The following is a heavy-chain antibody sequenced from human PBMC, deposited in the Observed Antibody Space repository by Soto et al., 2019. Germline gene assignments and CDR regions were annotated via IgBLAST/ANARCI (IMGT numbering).Heavy chain of an antibody. D-gene: IGHD3-3*01. CDR1: GYSFTSYW. J-gene: IGHJ4*02. V-gene: IGHV5-51*01. Sequence: PGESLKISCQGCGYSFTSYWIGWVRQIPGKGLEWMGIIYPGDSDTRYSPSFQGQVTISADKSISNAYLQWSSLKASDTAMYYCARRSHITIFGVVTVYYFDYWGQGTLVTVSS. CDR3: ARRSHITIFGVVTVYYFDY. CDR2: IYPGDSDT.